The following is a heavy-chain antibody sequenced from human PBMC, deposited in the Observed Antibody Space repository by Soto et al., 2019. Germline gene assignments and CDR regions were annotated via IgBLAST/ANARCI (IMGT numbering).Heavy chain of an antibody. D-gene: IGHD3-10*01. CDR2: IIPLFGTA. J-gene: IGHJ5*02. V-gene: IGHV1-69*01. Sequence: QVQLVQSGADVKKPGSSVKVSCQASGVTFSSETLGWVRQAPGQGLEWVGGIIPLFGTASYAQKFQGRVTITADESTSTVYMELSSLRADDTSVYFCATELGENPAGPFDAWGQGTLVTVAS. CDR3: ATELGENPAGPFDA. CDR1: GVTFSSET.